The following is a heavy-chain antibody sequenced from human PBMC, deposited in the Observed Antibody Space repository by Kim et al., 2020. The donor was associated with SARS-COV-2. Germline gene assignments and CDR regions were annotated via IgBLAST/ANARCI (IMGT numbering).Heavy chain of an antibody. CDR3: ARGGGYYISYYFDY. CDR2: ISSSSSYI. CDR1: GFTFSSYS. V-gene: IGHV3-21*01. D-gene: IGHD3-22*01. J-gene: IGHJ4*02. Sequence: GGSLRLSCAASGFTFSSYSMNWVRQAPGKGLEWVSSISSSSSYIYYADSVKGRFTISRDNAKNSLYLQMNSLRAEDTAVYYCARGGGYYISYYFDYWGQGTLVTVSS.